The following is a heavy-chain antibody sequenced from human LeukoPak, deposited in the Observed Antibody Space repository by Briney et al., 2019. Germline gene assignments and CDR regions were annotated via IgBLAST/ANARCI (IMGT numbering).Heavy chain of an antibody. CDR1: GGPLSIYY. Sequence: SETLSLTCTVCGGPLSIYYWSWIPQPAGKGLEWFGRIYTCGSHNYNLSLKSRVTMSVDTSKNQFSLKLSSVTAADTAVYYCAREVTHFDYWGQGTLVTVSS. V-gene: IGHV4-4*07. J-gene: IGHJ4*02. CDR3: AREVTHFDY. CDR2: IYTCGSH. D-gene: IGHD4-23*01.